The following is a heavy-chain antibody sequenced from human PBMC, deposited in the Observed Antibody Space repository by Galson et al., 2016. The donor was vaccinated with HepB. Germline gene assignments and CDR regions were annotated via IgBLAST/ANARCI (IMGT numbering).Heavy chain of an antibody. J-gene: IGHJ4*02. V-gene: IGHV4-39*01. CDR2: IFYTGTT. D-gene: IGHD5-24*01. Sequence: SETLSLTCTVSGGSISTNNHYWVWVRQPPGKGLEWVGTIFYTGTTYYSPSLKRRVNVSVDTSSNQFSLKLTSVAAADTAVYFCARLMAIGAFDYWGQGILVTVSS. CDR1: GGSISTNNHY. CDR3: ARLMAIGAFDY.